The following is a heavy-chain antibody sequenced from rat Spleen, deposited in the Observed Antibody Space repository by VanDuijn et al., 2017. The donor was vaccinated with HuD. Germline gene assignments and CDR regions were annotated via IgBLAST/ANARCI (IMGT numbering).Heavy chain of an antibody. CDR3: TRDRILRSTGFDY. Sequence: EVQLVESGGGSVQPGRSLKLSCAASGFTFSDYYMAWVRQAPTKGLEWVATIPNTGGNIYYPDSVKGRFTISRDNAKSSLYLQMDSLRSEDTATYYCTRDRILRSTGFDYWGQGVMVTVSS. V-gene: IGHV5-20*01. CDR2: IPNTGGNI. CDR1: GFTFSDYY. D-gene: IGHD1-6*01. J-gene: IGHJ2*01.